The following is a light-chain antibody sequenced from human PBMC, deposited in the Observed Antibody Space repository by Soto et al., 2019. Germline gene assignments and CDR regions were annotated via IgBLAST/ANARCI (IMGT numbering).Light chain of an antibody. Sequence: EIVLTQSPATLSVSPGERATLSCRASQSVGSNFAWYQQKPGQAPRLLIFASSTRATGVPARFSGSGSGTEFTLTTSSLQSEYFVFYYGQQYGGWPLTFGGGAKVEIE. J-gene: IGKJ4*01. CDR1: QSVGSN. V-gene: IGKV3-15*01. CDR3: QQYGGWPLT. CDR2: ASS.